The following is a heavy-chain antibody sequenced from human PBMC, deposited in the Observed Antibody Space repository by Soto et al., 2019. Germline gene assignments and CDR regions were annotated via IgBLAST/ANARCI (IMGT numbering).Heavy chain of an antibody. CDR2: VTGGGGST. CDR1: GYTFSSYA. V-gene: IGHV3-23*01. D-gene: IGHD2-2*01. Sequence: PGGSLRLSCAASGYTFSSYAMSWICQAPGKGLEWVSAVTGGGGSTYYADSVKGRFTISRDNSKDTLYLQMNSLRAEDTAVYFCAKHISPSWDYGYWGQGTLVTVSS. CDR3: AKHISPSWDYGY. J-gene: IGHJ4*02.